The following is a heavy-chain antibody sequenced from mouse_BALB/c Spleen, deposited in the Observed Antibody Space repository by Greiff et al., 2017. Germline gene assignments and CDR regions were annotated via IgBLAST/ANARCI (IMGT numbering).Heavy chain of an antibody. V-gene: IGHV2-9*02. J-gene: IGHJ3*01. CDR1: GFSLTSYG. CDR3: AGYRYGAWFAY. CDR2: IWAGGST. Sequence: VMLVESGPGLVAPSQSLSITCTVSGFSLTSYGVHWVRQPPGKGLEWLGVIWAGGSTNYNSALMSRLSISKDNSKSQVFLKMNSLQTDDTAMYYCAGYRYGAWFAYWGQGTLVTVSA. D-gene: IGHD2-14*01.